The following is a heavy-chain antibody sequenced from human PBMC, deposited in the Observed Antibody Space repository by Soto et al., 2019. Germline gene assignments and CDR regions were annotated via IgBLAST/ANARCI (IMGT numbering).Heavy chain of an antibody. CDR3: ARGSRYSSGWASIDYYYMDV. CDR1: GYTFTSYG. J-gene: IGHJ6*03. D-gene: IGHD6-19*01. V-gene: IGHV1-8*02. CDR2: MSPNSGNT. Sequence: ASVKVSCKASGYTFTSYGISWVRQAPGQGLEWMGWMSPNSGNTNSAQKLQGRVTMTMNTSTNTAYMELNSLRAEDTAVYYCARGSRYSSGWASIDYYYMDVWGKGTTVTVSS.